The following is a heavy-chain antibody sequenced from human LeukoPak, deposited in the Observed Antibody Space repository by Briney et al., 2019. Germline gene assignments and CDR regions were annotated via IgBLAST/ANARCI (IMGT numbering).Heavy chain of an antibody. CDR1: GYTFTSYA. CDR3: ARVGDASPDYYYYGMDV. V-gene: IGHV7-4-1*02. CDR2: INTNTGNP. Sequence: GASVKVSCKASGYTFTSYAMNWVRQAPGQGLEWMGWINTNTGNPTYAQGFTGRFVFSLDTSVSTAYLQISSLKAEDTAVYYCARVGDASPDYYYYGMDVWGQGTTVTVSS. J-gene: IGHJ6*02. D-gene: IGHD4-17*01.